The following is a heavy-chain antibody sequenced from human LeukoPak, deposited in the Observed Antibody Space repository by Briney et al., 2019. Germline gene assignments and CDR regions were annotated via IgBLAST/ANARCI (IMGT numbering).Heavy chain of an antibody. D-gene: IGHD2/OR15-2a*01. V-gene: IGHV3-23*01. CDR2: ITGSGSNT. Sequence: GRSLRLSCAASGFTFNDYAMTWVRQAPGKGLEWVSAITGSGSNTYYAASAKGRFTISRDNSKNSLDLQMNSLRAEDTAVYYCAKGLRGCSGNACYYFFDFWGQGALVTVSS. CDR1: GFTFNDYA. CDR3: AKGLRGCSGNACYYFFDF. J-gene: IGHJ4*02.